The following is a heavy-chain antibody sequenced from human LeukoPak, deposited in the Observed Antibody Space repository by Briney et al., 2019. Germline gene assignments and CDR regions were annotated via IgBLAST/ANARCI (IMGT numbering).Heavy chain of an antibody. J-gene: IGHJ4*02. Sequence: GRSLRLSCEVSGFTFDDYAMHWVRQAPGRGLEWVSGISWNGGSIDYADSVKGRFTISRDSAKNSLYLQMNSLRPEDTALYHCAKGGDIAVAGTDFDYWGQGTLVTVSS. CDR2: ISWNGGSI. CDR1: GFTFDDYA. D-gene: IGHD6-19*01. CDR3: AKGGDIAVAGTDFDY. V-gene: IGHV3-9*01.